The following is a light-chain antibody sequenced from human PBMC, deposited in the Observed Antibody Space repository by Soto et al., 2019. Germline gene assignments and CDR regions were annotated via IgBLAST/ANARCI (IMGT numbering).Light chain of an antibody. Sequence: DIVLTQSPGTLSLSPGERAALSCRASQSVSGRYLAWYQQRPGQAPRLLIYGTSSRATGIPDRFSGSGSGTDFTLTISRLEPEDFAVYYCQQYGNSPITFGQGTRLEIK. CDR3: QQYGNSPIT. V-gene: IGKV3-20*01. CDR2: GTS. J-gene: IGKJ5*01. CDR1: QSVSGRY.